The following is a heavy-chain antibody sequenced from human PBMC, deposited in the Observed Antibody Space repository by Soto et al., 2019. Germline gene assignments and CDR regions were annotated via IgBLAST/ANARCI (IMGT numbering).Heavy chain of an antibody. CDR2: IYWDDDK. D-gene: IGHD6-25*01. CDR1: GFSINTSGVG. CDR3: AHRQLYSSDLYWFDP. J-gene: IGHJ5*02. Sequence: QITLKESGPTVVKPTQTLTLTCTFSGFSINTSGVGVGWVRQPPGKALEWLALIYWDDDKRYSPSLKSRLTITKDTSKNQVVLTMTNMDPVDTATYYCAHRQLYSSDLYWFDPWGQGTLVTVSS. V-gene: IGHV2-5*02.